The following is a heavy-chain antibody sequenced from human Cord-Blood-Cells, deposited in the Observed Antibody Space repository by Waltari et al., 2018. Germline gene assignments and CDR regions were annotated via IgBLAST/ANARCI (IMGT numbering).Heavy chain of an antibody. Sequence: QVQLVESGGGVVQPGRSLRLSCATSGFTFSSYGMHWVRPAPGKGLEWVAVISYDGSNKYYADSVKGRFTISRDNSKNTLYLQMNSLRAEDTAVYYCAKVVGATSRYGAFDIWGQGTMVTVSS. CDR2: ISYDGSNK. D-gene: IGHD1-26*01. V-gene: IGHV3-30*18. J-gene: IGHJ3*02. CDR1: GFTFSSYG. CDR3: AKVVGATSRYGAFDI.